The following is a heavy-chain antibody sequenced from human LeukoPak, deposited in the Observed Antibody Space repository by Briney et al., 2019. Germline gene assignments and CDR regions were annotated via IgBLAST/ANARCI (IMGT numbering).Heavy chain of an antibody. CDR1: GLTFSTYA. J-gene: IGHJ4*02. Sequence: AGGSLRLSCAASGLTFSTYAMSWVRQAPGKGLEWVSSITASSGSTYYADSVKGRFTISRDNSKNTPYLQMNSLRAEDTAIYFCAKGYYSGDYYRNDYWGQGTLVTVSS. CDR3: AKGYYSGDYYRNDY. CDR2: ITASSGST. D-gene: IGHD3-22*01. V-gene: IGHV3-23*01.